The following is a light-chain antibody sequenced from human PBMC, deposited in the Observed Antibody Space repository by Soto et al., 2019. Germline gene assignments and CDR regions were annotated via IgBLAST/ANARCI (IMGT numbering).Light chain of an antibody. J-gene: IGLJ3*02. CDR2: DVS. CDR1: SSDVGGYNY. V-gene: IGLV2-14*01. Sequence: QSVLTQPASVSGSPGQSITIYCTGTSSDVGGYNYVSWYQQHPGKAPKLMIYDVSNRPSGVSNRFSGSKSGNTASLTISGLQAEDEADYYCSSYTSSIWVFGGGTEVTVL. CDR3: SSYTSSIWV.